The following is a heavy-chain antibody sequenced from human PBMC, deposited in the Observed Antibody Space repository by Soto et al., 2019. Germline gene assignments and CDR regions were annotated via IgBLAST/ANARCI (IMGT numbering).Heavy chain of an antibody. V-gene: IGHV4-30-4*01. D-gene: IGHD3-3*01. Sequence: SATPSLTGPLSACSDSRVRVHVAWLRQIPGKGLEWIGYIYNGGSTYYRPSLESRMHMSLDATRNHYSLRLTSVTAADTAVYFCARAPVGLDTISYFDDWGQRKLVIVSS. J-gene: IGHJ4*02. CDR3: ARAPVGLDTISYFDD. CDR1: ACSDSRVRVH. CDR2: IYNGGST.